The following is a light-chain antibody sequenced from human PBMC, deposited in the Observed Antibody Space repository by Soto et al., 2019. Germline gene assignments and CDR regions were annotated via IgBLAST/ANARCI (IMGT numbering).Light chain of an antibody. V-gene: IGLV2-14*03. Sequence: QSVLTQPASVSGSPGQSITIFCTGTSSDVGSYNYVSWFQQHPVRAPKLMIYDVSSRPSGVSNRFSGSKSGNTASLTISGLQAEDEADYFCTSYTSSRTYVFGTGTKLTVL. CDR1: SSDVGSYNY. CDR2: DVS. CDR3: TSYTSSRTYV. J-gene: IGLJ1*01.